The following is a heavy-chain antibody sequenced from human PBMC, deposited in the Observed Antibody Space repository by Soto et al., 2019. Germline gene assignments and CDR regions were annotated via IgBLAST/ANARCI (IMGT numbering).Heavy chain of an antibody. CDR1: GFTFSSYC. Sequence: GGSLRLSCAASGFTFSSYCMHWVRQAPGKGLVWVSRINSDGSSTSYADSVKGRFTISRDNAKNTLYLQMNSLRAEDTAVYYCARDKPFIYGDYDYWGQGTLVTVSS. J-gene: IGHJ4*02. CDR3: ARDKPFIYGDYDY. V-gene: IGHV3-74*01. D-gene: IGHD4-17*01. CDR2: INSDGSST.